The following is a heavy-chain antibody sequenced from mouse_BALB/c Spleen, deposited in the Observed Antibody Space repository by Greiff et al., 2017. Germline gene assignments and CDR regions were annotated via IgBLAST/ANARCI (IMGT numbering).Heavy chain of an antibody. Sequence: EVKVVESGGGLVKPGGSLKLSCAASGFTFSDYYMYWVRQTPEKRLEWVATISDGGSYTYYPDSVKGRFTISRDNAKNNLYLQMSSLKSEDTAMYYCARPHDYDGFAYWGQGTLVTVSA. CDR2: ISDGGSYT. J-gene: IGHJ3*01. D-gene: IGHD2-3*01. V-gene: IGHV5-4*02. CDR3: ARPHDYDGFAY. CDR1: GFTFSDYY.